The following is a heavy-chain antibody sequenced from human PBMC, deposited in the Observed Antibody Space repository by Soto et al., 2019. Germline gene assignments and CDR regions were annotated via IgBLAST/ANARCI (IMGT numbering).Heavy chain of an antibody. CDR2: IYHSGST. D-gene: IGHD5-18*01. CDR3: ARGSAMASYYYYGMDV. V-gene: IGHV4-30-2*01. CDR1: GGSISSGGYS. J-gene: IGHJ6*02. Sequence: QLQLQESGSGLVKPSQTLSLTCAVSGGSISSGGYSWSWIRQPPGKGLEWIGYIYHSGSTYYNPSLKGRVTISVDRSKNQFSLKLSSVTAADTAVYYCARGSAMASYYYYGMDVWGQGTTVTVSS.